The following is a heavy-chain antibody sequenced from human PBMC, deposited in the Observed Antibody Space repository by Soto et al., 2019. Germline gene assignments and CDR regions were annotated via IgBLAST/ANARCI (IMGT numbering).Heavy chain of an antibody. J-gene: IGHJ6*03. CDR2: IYYSGST. Sequence: SETLSLTCTVSGGSISSYYWSWIRQPPGKGLEWIGYIYYSGSTNYNPSLKSRVTISVDTSKNQFSLKLSSVTAADTAVYYCARVLSDFWSGSLGYYYMDVWGKGITVTVSS. CDR1: GGSISSYY. D-gene: IGHD3-3*01. V-gene: IGHV4-59*01. CDR3: ARVLSDFWSGSLGYYYMDV.